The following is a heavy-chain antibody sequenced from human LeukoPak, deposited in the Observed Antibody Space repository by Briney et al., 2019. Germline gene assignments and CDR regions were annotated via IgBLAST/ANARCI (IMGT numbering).Heavy chain of an antibody. D-gene: IGHD3-10*01. Sequence: PGQSLRLSCAVSGFTSSSYAMSWVSQVPGKGLEWVSSISSSSSYIYYADSVKGRFTISRDNDKTSLYLQMNSLRAEDTAVYYCARSQGTMVRGAAFDIWGQGTMVTVSS. J-gene: IGHJ3*02. V-gene: IGHV3-21*01. CDR1: GFTSSSYA. CDR2: ISSSSSYI. CDR3: ARSQGTMVRGAAFDI.